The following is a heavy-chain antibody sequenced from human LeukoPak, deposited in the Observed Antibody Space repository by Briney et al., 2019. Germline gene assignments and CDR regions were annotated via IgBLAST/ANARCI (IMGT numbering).Heavy chain of an antibody. CDR1: GYTFTSYD. Sequence: ASVKVSCKASGYTFTSYDINWVRQATGQGLEWMGWMNPNSGNTGYAQKFQGRVTITRNTSISTAYMELSSLRSEDTAVYYCARTYYYDSSGYSVAFDIWGQGTMVTVSS. V-gene: IGHV1-8*03. J-gene: IGHJ3*02. CDR3: ARTYYYDSSGYSVAFDI. CDR2: MNPNSGNT. D-gene: IGHD3-22*01.